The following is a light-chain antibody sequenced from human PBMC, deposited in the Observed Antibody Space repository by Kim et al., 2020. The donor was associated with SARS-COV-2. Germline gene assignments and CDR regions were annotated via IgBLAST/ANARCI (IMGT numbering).Light chain of an antibody. CDR3: CSYAGSYTYV. V-gene: IGLV2-11*03. J-gene: IGLJ1*01. CDR2: DVT. Sequence: QPVTISCTGTSSYVGGYDFVSWYQQQPGKAPKLMINDVTKRPSGVPDRFSASKSGNTASLTISGLQAEDEADYYCCSYAGSYTYVFGTGTKVTVL. CDR1: SSYVGGYDF.